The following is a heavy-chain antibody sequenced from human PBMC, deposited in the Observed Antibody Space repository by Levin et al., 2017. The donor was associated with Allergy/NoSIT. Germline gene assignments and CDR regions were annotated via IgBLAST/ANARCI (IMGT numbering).Heavy chain of an antibody. V-gene: IGHV3-21*01. CDR1: GFTFSTYS. D-gene: IGHD3-3*01. CDR2: IGISSSYI. J-gene: IGHJ6*04. Sequence: PGGSLRLSCAASGFTFSTYSMAWVRQAPGKGLEWVSSIGISSSYIHYADSVKGRFTVSRDNAKNSLYLQMNSLRVDDTAVYYCARETGTTTMFGEVDVWGKGTTVTVSS. CDR3: ARETGTTTMFGEVDV.